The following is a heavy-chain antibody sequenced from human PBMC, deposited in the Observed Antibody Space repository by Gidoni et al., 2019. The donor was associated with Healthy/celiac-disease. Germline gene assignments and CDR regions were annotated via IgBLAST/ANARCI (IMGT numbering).Heavy chain of an antibody. J-gene: IGHJ6*03. Sequence: TYYNPSLKSRVTISVDTSKNQFSLKLSSVTAADTAVYYCAGKIFKLYYYYYMDVWGKGTTVTVSS. CDR2: T. CDR3: AGKIFKLYYYYYMDV. V-gene: IGHV4-39*01. D-gene: IGHD2-15*01.